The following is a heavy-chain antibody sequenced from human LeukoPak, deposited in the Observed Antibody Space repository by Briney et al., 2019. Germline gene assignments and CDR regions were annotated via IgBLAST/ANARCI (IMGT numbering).Heavy chain of an antibody. CDR1: GGSFSGYY. CDR3: ARVRRYDSSGDDAFDI. J-gene: IGHJ3*02. D-gene: IGHD3-22*01. V-gene: IGHV4-59*01. CDR2: IYYSGST. Sequence: SETLSLTCAVYGGSFSGYYWSWIRQPPGKGLEWIGYIYYSGSTNYNPSLKSRVTISVDTSKNQFSLKLSSVTAADAAVYYCARVRRYDSSGDDAFDIWGQGTMVTVSS.